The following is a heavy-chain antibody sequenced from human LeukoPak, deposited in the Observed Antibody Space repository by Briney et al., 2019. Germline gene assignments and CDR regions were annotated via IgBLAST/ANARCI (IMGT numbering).Heavy chain of an antibody. CDR3: ARIDTTLYYFDY. CDR2: IYSDDST. J-gene: IGHJ4*02. D-gene: IGHD1-1*01. CDR1: GFTVSSNY. V-gene: IGHV3-53*01. Sequence: GGSLRLSCAASGFTVSSNYMNWVRQAPGKGLEWVSVIYSDDSTYYADSVKGRFTISRDNSKNTLYLQMNRLRAEDTAVYYCARIDTTLYYFDYWGQGTLVTVSS.